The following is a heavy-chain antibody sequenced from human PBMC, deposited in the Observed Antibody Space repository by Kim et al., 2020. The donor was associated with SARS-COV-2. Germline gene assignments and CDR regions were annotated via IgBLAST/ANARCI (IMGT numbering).Heavy chain of an antibody. J-gene: IGHJ4*02. Sequence: SVKVSCKASGGTFSSYAISWVRQAPGQGLEWMGGIIPIFGTANYAQKFQGRVTITADESTSTAYMELSSLRSEDTAVYYCARSRVGATKLFMYFDYWGQGTLVTVSS. V-gene: IGHV1-69*13. CDR2: IIPIFGTA. CDR3: ARSRVGATKLFMYFDY. CDR1: GGTFSSYA. D-gene: IGHD1-26*01.